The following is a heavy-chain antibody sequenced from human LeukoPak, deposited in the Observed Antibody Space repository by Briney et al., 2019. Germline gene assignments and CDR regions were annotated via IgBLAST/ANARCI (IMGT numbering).Heavy chain of an antibody. D-gene: IGHD3-10*01. V-gene: IGHV3-74*01. J-gene: IGHJ4*02. CDR3: ARDPSAFAGYFDF. CDR1: GFAFSRDW. CDR2: IEGDGSST. Sequence: GGSLRLSCAASGFAFSRDWMQWVRQAPGKGLVWVSRIEGDGSSTTYADYVKGRFTISRDNAKNTLYLKMNSLRAEDTAVYFCARDPSAFAGYFDFWGQGTLVTASS.